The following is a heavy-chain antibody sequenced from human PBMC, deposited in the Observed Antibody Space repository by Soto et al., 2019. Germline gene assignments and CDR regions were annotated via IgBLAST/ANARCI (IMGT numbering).Heavy chain of an antibody. CDR2: MYYSGST. V-gene: IGHV4-39*01. J-gene: IGHJ5*02. CDR3: SRRAPEGFDP. Sequence: SETLSLTCNVSGGSVSRSSYYWGWIRQPPGKGLEWIGSMYYSGSTYYNPSLKSRVTISIDTPKNQLSLKLTSVTAADTAVYYCSRRAPEGFDPWGQGTLVTVSS. CDR1: GGSVSRSSYY.